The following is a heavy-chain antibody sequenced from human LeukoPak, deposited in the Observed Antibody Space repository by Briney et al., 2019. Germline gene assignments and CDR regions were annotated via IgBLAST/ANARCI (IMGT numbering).Heavy chain of an antibody. J-gene: IGHJ6*02. Sequence: SGGSLRLSCAASGFTFSSYGMHWVRQAPGKGLEWVAVIWYEGSIKYYADSVKGRFTISRDNSNNTVYLQMNSLRAEDTAVYYCARDFNSYEGMDVWGQGTTVTVSS. V-gene: IGHV3-33*01. CDR2: IWYEGSIK. D-gene: IGHD3-16*01. CDR3: ARDFNSYEGMDV. CDR1: GFTFSSYG.